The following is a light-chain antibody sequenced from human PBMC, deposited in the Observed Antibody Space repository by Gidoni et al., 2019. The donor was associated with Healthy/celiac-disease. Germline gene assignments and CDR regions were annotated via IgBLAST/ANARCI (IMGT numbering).Light chain of an antibody. CDR2: SAS. Sequence: DIQMTQSPSSLSTSVGDRVTITCRASQSISSYLNWYQQKPGRAPKLLIFSASSLQSGVPSRFRSSGSGTDFTLTISSLQLADFATYYCQQSYSSPWTFGQGTKVEIK. V-gene: IGKV1-39*01. J-gene: IGKJ1*01. CDR1: QSISSY. CDR3: QQSYSSPWT.